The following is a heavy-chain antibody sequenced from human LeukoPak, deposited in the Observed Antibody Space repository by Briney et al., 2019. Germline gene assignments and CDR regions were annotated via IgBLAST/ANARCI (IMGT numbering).Heavy chain of an antibody. V-gene: IGHV1-2*02. CDR2: INPKSGAT. J-gene: IGHJ3*01. D-gene: IGHD2-8*02. CDR1: EYTFAAKH. Sequence: GASVKVSCKASEYTFAAKHIQWVPQSPGQGPEWMGWINPKSGATDSAQQFQGRLTMTRDTSIGTASMDLSGLRLDDTGIYYCAREGDESTGHYDSLHFWGQGTMVTVSS. CDR3: AREGDESTGHYDSLHF.